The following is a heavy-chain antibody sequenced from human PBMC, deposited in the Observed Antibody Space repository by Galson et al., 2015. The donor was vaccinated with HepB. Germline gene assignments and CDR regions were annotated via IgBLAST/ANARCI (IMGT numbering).Heavy chain of an antibody. J-gene: IGHJ4*02. CDR1: GFTFSSYW. V-gene: IGHV3-74*01. Sequence: SLRLSCAASGFTFSSYWMHWVRQTPGKGLVWVSNINGDGSTTGYAGSVKGRFTISRDNAKNTLFLQMNGLRAEDTAVYYCARSVGGGSAYWGQGTLVTVSS. CDR3: ARSVGGGSAY. D-gene: IGHD1-26*01. CDR2: INGDGSTT.